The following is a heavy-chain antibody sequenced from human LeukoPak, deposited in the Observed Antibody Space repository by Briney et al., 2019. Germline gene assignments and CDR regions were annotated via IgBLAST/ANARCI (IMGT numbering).Heavy chain of an antibody. J-gene: IGHJ6*03. CDR1: GYTFTSYD. Sequence: ASVTVSCKASGYTFTSYDINWVRQAPGQGLEWMGWMNPNSGNTGYAQKFQGRVTMTRNTSISTAYMELSSLRSEDTAVYYCAILLEYGTTLFSYYYYMDVWGKGTTATVSS. V-gene: IGHV1-8*01. CDR3: AILLEYGTTLFSYYYYMDV. CDR2: MNPNSGNT. D-gene: IGHD3-10*01.